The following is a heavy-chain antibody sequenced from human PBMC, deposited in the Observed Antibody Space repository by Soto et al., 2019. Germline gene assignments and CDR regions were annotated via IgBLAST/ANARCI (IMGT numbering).Heavy chain of an antibody. J-gene: IGHJ6*03. CDR3: AREDFGVVIYYYCMDV. CDR2: ISSSSGAM. CDR1: GFTFSSYN. Sequence: EVQLVESGGGLVQPGGSLRLSCAASGFTFSSYNMNWVRQAPGKGLEWISYISSSSGAMIYADSVKGRFTISRDNAKSSLYLQMNSLRAEDTAVYYCAREDFGVVIYYYCMDVWGKGTTVTVSS. V-gene: IGHV3-48*01. D-gene: IGHD3-3*01.